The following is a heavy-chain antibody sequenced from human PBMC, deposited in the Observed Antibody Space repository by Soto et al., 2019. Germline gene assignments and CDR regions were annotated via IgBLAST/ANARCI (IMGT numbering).Heavy chain of an antibody. D-gene: IGHD2-15*01. J-gene: IGHJ5*02. CDR2: IIPIFGTA. CDR3: ARGDTERVVVVAATPFSHCFDP. Sequence: ASVKVSCKASGGTFSSYAISWVRQAPGQGLEWMGGIIPIFGTANYAQKFQGRVTITADESTSTAYMELSSLRSEDTAVYYCARGDTERVVVVAATPFSHCFDPWGQGTLATVSS. V-gene: IGHV1-69*13. CDR1: GGTFSSYA.